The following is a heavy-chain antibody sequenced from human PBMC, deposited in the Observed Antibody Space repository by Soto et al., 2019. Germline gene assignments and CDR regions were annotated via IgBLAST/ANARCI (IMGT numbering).Heavy chain of an antibody. D-gene: IGHD6-13*01. Sequence: SVKVSFKASCYTFTSYGISWVRQGPGQGLEWMGWISAYNGNTNYAQKLQGRVTMTTDTSTSTAYMELRSLRSDDTAVYYCARDRMYSSRMSDYWGQGTLVTVSS. CDR2: ISAYNGNT. CDR3: ARDRMYSSRMSDY. V-gene: IGHV1-18*01. CDR1: CYTFTSYG. J-gene: IGHJ4*02.